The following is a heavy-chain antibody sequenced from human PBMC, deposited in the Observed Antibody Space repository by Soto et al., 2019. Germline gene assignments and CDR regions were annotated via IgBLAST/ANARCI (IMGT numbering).Heavy chain of an antibody. D-gene: IGHD3-3*01. J-gene: IGHJ6*02. CDR2: ISSDSRTI. V-gene: IGHV3-48*02. CDR1: GFPLSDYA. Sequence: GGSLRLSCVASGFPLSDYAVNWVRQAPGKGLEWVSFISSDSRTIYYADSVEGRFTVSRDNARNSVSLQMDSLRDEDAAVYYCARIKLVEWFFINVDVYDMDVWGQGTPVPVSS. CDR3: ARIKLVEWFFINVDVYDMDV.